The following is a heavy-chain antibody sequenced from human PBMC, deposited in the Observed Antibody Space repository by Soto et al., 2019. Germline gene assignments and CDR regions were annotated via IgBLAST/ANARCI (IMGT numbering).Heavy chain of an antibody. Sequence: VQLVDSGGGLAQPGESLRLACVGSGFIFDNYDMHWVRQAPGKGLEWVSVITSSGDTYYADSVKGRFTISRENAKKSFYLQLDGLRAEDTAVYYCARDRRAYDSEAYFFDYWGQGTLVAVSS. J-gene: IGHJ4*02. CDR2: ITSSGDT. V-gene: IGHV3-13*01. CDR1: GFIFDNYD. CDR3: ARDRRAYDSEAYFFDY. D-gene: IGHD1-1*01.